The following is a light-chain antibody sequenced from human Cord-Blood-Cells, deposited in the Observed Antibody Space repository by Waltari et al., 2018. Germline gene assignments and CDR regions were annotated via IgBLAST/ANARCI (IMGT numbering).Light chain of an antibody. CDR3: AAWDDSLNGPV. J-gene: IGLJ3*02. Sequence: QSVLTQPPSASGTPGPRVTIPCSRSSSNIGSNTVNWYQQLPGTAPKLLIYSNNPRPSGVPDRFSGSKSGTSASLAISGLQSEDEADYYCAAWDDSLNGPVFGGGTKLTVL. CDR1: SSNIGSNT. CDR2: SNN. V-gene: IGLV1-44*01.